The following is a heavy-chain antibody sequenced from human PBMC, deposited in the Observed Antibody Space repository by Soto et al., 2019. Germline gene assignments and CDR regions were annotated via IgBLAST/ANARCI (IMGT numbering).Heavy chain of an antibody. D-gene: IGHD2-15*01. Sequence: PLETLSLTCAVYGGSFSGYYWSWIRQPPGKELEWIGEIYHSGSTNYNPSLKSRVTISVDTSKNQFSLKLSSVTAADTAVYYCARGTCSGGSCLIYYFDYWGQGTLVTVSS. CDR2: IYHSGST. J-gene: IGHJ4*02. CDR3: ARGTCSGGSCLIYYFDY. V-gene: IGHV4-34*01. CDR1: GGSFSGYY.